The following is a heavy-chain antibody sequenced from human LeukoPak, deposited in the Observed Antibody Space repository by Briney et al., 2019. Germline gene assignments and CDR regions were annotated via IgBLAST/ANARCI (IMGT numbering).Heavy chain of an antibody. J-gene: IGHJ6*03. CDR3: ASKDYYGSGSPTRYNYYYYYVDV. D-gene: IGHD3-10*01. Sequence: ASVKVSCKVSGYTLTELSMHWVRQAPGKGLEWMGGFDPEDGETIYAQKFQGRVTMTEDTSTDTAYMELSRLRSEDTAVYYCASKDYYGSGSPTRYNYYYYYVDVWGKGTTVTVSS. V-gene: IGHV1-24*01. CDR1: GYTLTELS. CDR2: FDPEDGET.